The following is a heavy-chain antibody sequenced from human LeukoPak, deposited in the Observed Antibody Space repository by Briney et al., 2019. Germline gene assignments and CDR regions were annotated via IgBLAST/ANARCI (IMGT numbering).Heavy chain of an antibody. V-gene: IGHV3-23*01. J-gene: IGHJ4*02. CDR1: GFTFSSYA. CDR2: ISGSGGST. Sequence: PGGSLRLSCAASGFTFSSYAMSWVRQAPGKGLEWVPAISGSGGSTYYADSVKGRFTISRDNSKNTLYLQMNSLRAEDTAVYYCAKEGVDYYDSSGYYYFDYWGQGTLVTVSS. D-gene: IGHD3-22*01. CDR3: AKEGVDYYDSSGYYYFDY.